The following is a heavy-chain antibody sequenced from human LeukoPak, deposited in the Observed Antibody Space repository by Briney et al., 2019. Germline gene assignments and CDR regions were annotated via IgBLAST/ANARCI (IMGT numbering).Heavy chain of an antibody. CDR1: GFTFSSYS. D-gene: IGHD6-13*01. J-gene: IGHJ5*02. CDR3: ARVGSAAGIFGRFDP. Sequence: PVGSLRLSCAASGFTFSSYSMNWVRQAPGKGLEWVSSISSSSRYIYYADSVKGRFTISRDNAKNSLYLQMNSLRAEDTAVYYCARVGSAAGIFGRFDPWGQGTLVSVRS. V-gene: IGHV3-21*01. CDR2: ISSSSRYI.